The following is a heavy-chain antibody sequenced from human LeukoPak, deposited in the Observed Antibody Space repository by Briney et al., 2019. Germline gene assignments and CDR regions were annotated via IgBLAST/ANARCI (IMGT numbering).Heavy chain of an antibody. V-gene: IGHV3-33*01. CDR2: IWYDGSNK. CDR1: GFTFSSNG. J-gene: IGHJ5*02. CDR3: ARDGVVVPAADYNRFDP. Sequence: GGSLRLSCAASGFTFSSNGMHWVRQAPGKGLEWVAVIWYDGSNKYYADSVKGRFTISRDNSKNTLYLQMNSLRAEDTAVYYCARDGVVVPAADYNRFDPWGQGTLVTVSS. D-gene: IGHD2-2*01.